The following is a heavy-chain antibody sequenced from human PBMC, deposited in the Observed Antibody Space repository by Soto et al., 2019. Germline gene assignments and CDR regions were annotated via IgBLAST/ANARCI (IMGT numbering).Heavy chain of an antibody. CDR2: IYSDGTT. Sequence: SETLSLTCIVSGGSIIGYYCICIRHPALKELEWIGRIYSDGTTNYNPSLKGRGTMSVDTSKKQISLKLTSVTAADTAMYYCARDRGYRSGSFGSWGQGVLVTVSS. V-gene: IGHV4-4*07. CDR3: ARDRGYRSGSFGS. J-gene: IGHJ5*02. CDR1: GGSIIGYY. D-gene: IGHD5-18*01.